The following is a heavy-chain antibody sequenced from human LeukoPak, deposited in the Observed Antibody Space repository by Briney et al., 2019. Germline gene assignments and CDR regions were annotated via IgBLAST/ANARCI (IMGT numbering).Heavy chain of an antibody. J-gene: IGHJ4*02. V-gene: IGHV3-21*01. CDR2: ISSSSAHI. CDR1: GFAFSSYS. CDR3: ARDIGGSYTAIDY. Sequence: GGSLRLSCAASGFAFSSYSMNWVRQAPGKGLEWVSFISSSSAHINYADSVKGRFTISRDNPRNSLYLQMNSLRAEDTAVYYCARDIGGSYTAIDYWGQGTLVTVSS. D-gene: IGHD1-26*01.